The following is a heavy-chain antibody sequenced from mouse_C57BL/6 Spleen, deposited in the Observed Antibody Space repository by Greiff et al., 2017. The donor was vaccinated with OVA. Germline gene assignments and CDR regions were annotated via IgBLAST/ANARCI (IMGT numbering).Heavy chain of an antibody. Sequence: EVQVVESGGGLVKPGGSLKLSCAASGFTFSSYTMSWVRQTPEKRLEWVATISGGGGNTYYPDSVKGRFTISRDNAKNTLYLQMSSLRSEDTALYYCARHNDGYYDAMDYWGQGTSVTVSS. D-gene: IGHD2-3*01. CDR3: ARHNDGYYDAMDY. J-gene: IGHJ4*01. CDR2: ISGGGGNT. V-gene: IGHV5-9*01. CDR1: GFTFSSYT.